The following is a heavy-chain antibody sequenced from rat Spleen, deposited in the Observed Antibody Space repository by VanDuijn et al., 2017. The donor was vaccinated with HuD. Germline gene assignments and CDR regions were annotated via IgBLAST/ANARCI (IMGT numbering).Heavy chain of an antibody. D-gene: IGHD1-12*02. V-gene: IGHV5-25*01. CDR1: GFTFSNYD. CDR2: ISPSGGST. CDR3: AREDYYDGSYPGY. Sequence: EVQLVESGGGLVQPGRSLKLSCAASGFTFSNYDMAWVRQAPTKGLEWVASISPSGGSTYYRDSVKGRFTVSRDNAKSTLYLQMDSLRSEDTATYYCAREDYYDGSYPGYWGQGVMVTVSS. J-gene: IGHJ2*01.